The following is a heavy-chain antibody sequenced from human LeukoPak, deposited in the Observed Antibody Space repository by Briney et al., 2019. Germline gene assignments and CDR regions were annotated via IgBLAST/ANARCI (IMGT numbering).Heavy chain of an antibody. V-gene: IGHV3-23*01. Sequence: GGSLRLSCAASGFTFSNSGMAWVRLTPRKGLEWVSAITDSGDTTYYADSVKGRFIISRDNSQSTLYLQMNSLRAEDTAMYYCATMNGYFAYWGQGTLVTVSS. CDR2: ITDSGDTT. J-gene: IGHJ4*02. D-gene: IGHD2-8*01. CDR3: ATMNGYFAY. CDR1: GFTFSNSG.